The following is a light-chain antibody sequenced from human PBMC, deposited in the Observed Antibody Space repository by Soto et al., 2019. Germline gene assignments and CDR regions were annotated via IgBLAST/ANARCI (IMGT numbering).Light chain of an antibody. CDR1: SSDVGGYDR. V-gene: IGLV2-8*01. CDR3: SSFAGRNNLV. Sequence: QSALTQPPSASGSPGQSVTISCAGTSSDVGGYDRVSWYQQHPGKAPKLMNYDVSKRPSGVPDRFSGSKSGNAASLTVSGLQTEDEADYYCSSFAGRNNLVFGGGTKLTVL. CDR2: DVS. J-gene: IGLJ3*02.